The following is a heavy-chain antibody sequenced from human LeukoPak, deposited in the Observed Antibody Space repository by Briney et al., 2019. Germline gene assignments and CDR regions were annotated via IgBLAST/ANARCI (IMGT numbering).Heavy chain of an antibody. Sequence: GGSLRLSCAASGFTFSSYGMHWVRQAPGKGLEWVAFIRYDGSNKYYADSVKGRFTISRDNSKNTLYLQMNSLRAEDTAVYYCAKGPDLGSGSYFFDDWGQGTLVTVSS. D-gene: IGHD3-10*01. CDR2: IRYDGSNK. J-gene: IGHJ4*02. V-gene: IGHV3-30*02. CDR3: AKGPDLGSGSYFFDD. CDR1: GFTFSSYG.